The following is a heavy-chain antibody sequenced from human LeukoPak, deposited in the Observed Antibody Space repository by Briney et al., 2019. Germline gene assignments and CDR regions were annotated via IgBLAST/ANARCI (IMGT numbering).Heavy chain of an antibody. Sequence: GGSLRLSCAASGFTFSSYSMNWVRQAPGKGVDCVSSISSSSSYIYYADSVKGRFTISRDNAKNSLYLQMNSLRAEDTAVYYCARVYSGYGNYWGQGTLVTVSS. CDR2: ISSSSSYI. V-gene: IGHV3-21*01. CDR3: ARVYSGYGNY. D-gene: IGHD5-12*01. CDR1: GFTFSSYS. J-gene: IGHJ4*02.